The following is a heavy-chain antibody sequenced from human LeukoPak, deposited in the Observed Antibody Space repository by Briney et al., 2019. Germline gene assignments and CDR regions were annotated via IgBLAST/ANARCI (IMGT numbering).Heavy chain of an antibody. CDR2: IYPGDSDT. V-gene: IGHV5-51*01. CDR3: ARCITMIVVPDAFDI. CDR1: GYSFTSYW. Sequence: GESLKISCTGSGYSFTSYWIGWVRQMPGKGLGWVGIIYPGDSDTRYSPSFQGQVTISADKSISTAYLQWSSLKASDTAMYYCARCITMIVVPDAFDIWAKGQWSPSLQ. J-gene: IGHJ3*02. D-gene: IGHD3-22*01.